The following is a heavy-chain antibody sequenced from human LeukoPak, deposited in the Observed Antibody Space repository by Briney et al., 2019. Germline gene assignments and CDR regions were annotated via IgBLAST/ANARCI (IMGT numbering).Heavy chain of an antibody. CDR2: INQDGSEH. V-gene: IGHV3-7*03. D-gene: IGHD6-13*01. CDR3: ALDIEAPGIAFDY. J-gene: IGHJ4*02. Sequence: GGSLRLSCAVSGFSFSSHWMSWVRQAAGRGLEWVANINQDGSEHHYVDPVKGRFIISRDNAKNSLYLQMNSLRAEDSAVYYCALDIEAPGIAFDYWGQGSLVTVSS. CDR1: GFSFSSHW.